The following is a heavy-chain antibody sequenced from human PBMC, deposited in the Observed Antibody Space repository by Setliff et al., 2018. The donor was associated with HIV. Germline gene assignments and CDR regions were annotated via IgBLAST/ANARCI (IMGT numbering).Heavy chain of an antibody. D-gene: IGHD2-8*02. J-gene: IGHJ3*02. CDR2: VYTTGGT. CDR3: ARAPTGVTNAFDI. Sequence: SETLSLTCTVSGGSISSGIYYWIWIRQPAGKGLEWIGHVYTTGGTNYNPSLESRLTIPVDTSRNQFSLRLSSVTAADTAVYYCARAPTGVTNAFDIWGQGTMVTVS. V-gene: IGHV4-61*09. CDR1: GGSISSGIYY.